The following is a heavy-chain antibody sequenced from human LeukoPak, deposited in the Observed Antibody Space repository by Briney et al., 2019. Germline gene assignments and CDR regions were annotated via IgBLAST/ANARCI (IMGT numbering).Heavy chain of an antibody. Sequence: GESLKISCKGSGYSFTSYWIGWVRQMPGKGLEWMGVIYPGDSDTRYSPSFHVQVTISADKSIRTAYLQWSSLKASDTAMYYCARGYCSGGSCYYDAFDIWGQGTMVTVSS. CDR1: GYSFTSYW. CDR2: IYPGDSDT. CDR3: ARGYCSGGSCYYDAFDI. J-gene: IGHJ3*02. V-gene: IGHV5-51*01. D-gene: IGHD2-15*01.